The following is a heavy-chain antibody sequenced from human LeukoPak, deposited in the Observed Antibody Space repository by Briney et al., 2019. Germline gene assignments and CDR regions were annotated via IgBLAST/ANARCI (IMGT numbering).Heavy chain of an antibody. CDR1: GFTFSSYW. CDR2: INSDGSST. J-gene: IGHJ4*02. CDR3: ARGSGWFYFDY. V-gene: IGHV3-74*01. D-gene: IGHD6-19*01. Sequence: GGSLRLSCAAFGFTFSSYWMHWVRQAPGKGLVWVSRINSDGSSTSYADSVKGRFTISRDNAKNTLYLQMNSLRAEDTAVYYCARGSGWFYFDYWGQGTLVTVSS.